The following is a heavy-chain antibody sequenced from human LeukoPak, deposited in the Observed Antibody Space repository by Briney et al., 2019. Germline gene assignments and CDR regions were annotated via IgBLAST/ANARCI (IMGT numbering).Heavy chain of an antibody. CDR3: ARGADGVSSNSRGWFDP. J-gene: IGHJ5*02. V-gene: IGHV3-21*01. D-gene: IGHD2-15*01. Sequence: GGSLRLSCAASGFTFNRYNMNWVSRAPGKGLEWVSSISTSSSYIYYADSVRGRFTISRDNAKNSLYLQMNSLRAEDTAVYSCARGADGVSSNSRGWFDPWGQGTLVTVSS. CDR1: GFTFNRYN. CDR2: ISTSSSYI.